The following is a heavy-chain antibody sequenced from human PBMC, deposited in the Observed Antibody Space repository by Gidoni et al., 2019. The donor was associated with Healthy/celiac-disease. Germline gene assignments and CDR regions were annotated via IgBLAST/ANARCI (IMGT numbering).Heavy chain of an antibody. CDR2: IIPIFGTA. V-gene: IGHV1-69*06. CDR1: GGTFSSSA. Sequence: QVQLVQSGAEVKKPGSSVKVSCKASGGTFSSSAISWVRQAPGQGLEWMGGIIPIFGTANYAQKFQGRVTITADKSTSTAYMELSSLRSEDTAVYYCARGGYCSSTSCYTYGMDVWGQGTTVTVSS. D-gene: IGHD2-2*03. J-gene: IGHJ6*02. CDR3: ARGGYCSSTSCYTYGMDV.